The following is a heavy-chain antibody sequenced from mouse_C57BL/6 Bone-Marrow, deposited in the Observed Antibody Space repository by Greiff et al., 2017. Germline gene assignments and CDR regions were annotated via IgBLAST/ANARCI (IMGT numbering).Heavy chain of an antibody. J-gene: IGHJ2*01. CDR3: TRNPIEGY. Sequence: VQLQESGAELVRPGASVTLSCKASGYTFTDYEMHWVKQTPVHGLEWIGAIDPETGGTAYNQKFKGKAILTADKSSSTAYMELRSLTSEDSAVYYCTRNPIEGYWGQGTTLTVSS. CDR1: GYTFTDYE. V-gene: IGHV1-15*01. CDR2: IDPETGGT.